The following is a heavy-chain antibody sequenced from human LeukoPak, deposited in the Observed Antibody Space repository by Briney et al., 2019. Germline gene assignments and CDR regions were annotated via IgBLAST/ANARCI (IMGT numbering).Heavy chain of an antibody. V-gene: IGHV4-59*12. D-gene: IGHD2-15*01. J-gene: IGHJ4*02. CDR2: IYHTGIT. CDR3: ARAGGSSDY. CDR1: GGSISSYY. Sequence: KPSETLSLTCTVSGGSISSYYCSWIRQPPGKGLEWIGYIYHTGITDYNPSLKSRVTISVDKSKNQFSLKLSSVTAADTAIYYCARAGGSSDYWGQGTLVTASS.